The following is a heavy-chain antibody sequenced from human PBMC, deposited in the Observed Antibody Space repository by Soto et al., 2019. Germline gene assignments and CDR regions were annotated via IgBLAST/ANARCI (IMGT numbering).Heavy chain of an antibody. CDR1: GGSVSSGDYY. D-gene: IGHD5-18*01. Sequence: SETLSLTCTVSGGSVSSGDYYRSWIRQPPGKGLEWIGYIYYSGSTNYNPSLKSRVSISLDTSMHQFSLRLTSVTAADTAVYYCARIPVDTYMINWFDPWGQRTLVTVSS. J-gene: IGHJ5*02. CDR2: IYYSGST. CDR3: ARIPVDTYMINWFDP. V-gene: IGHV4-61*08.